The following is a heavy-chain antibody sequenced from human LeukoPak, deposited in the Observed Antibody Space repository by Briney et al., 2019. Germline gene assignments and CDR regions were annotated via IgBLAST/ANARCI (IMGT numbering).Heavy chain of an antibody. D-gene: IGHD3-3*01. CDR2: IYYSGST. Sequence: PSETLSLTCTVSGGSISSYYWSWIRQPPGKGLEWIGYIYYSGSTNYNPSLKSRVTISVDTSKKQFSLKLSSVTAADTAVYFCARRAYDYYGLAVWGQGTTVTVSS. V-gene: IGHV4-59*08. CDR3: ARRAYDYYGLAV. CDR1: GGSISSYY. J-gene: IGHJ6*02.